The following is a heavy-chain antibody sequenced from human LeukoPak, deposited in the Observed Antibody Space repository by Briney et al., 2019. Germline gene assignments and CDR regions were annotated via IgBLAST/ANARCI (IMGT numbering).Heavy chain of an antibody. Sequence: ASVKVSCKASGYTFTGYYMHWVRQAPGQGLEWMAIINPSGGSTRYARKFQGRVTMTRDTSTSTVYMELSSLRSEDTAVYYCARDPRASYESSDYYYPGDYWGQGTLVTVSS. J-gene: IGHJ4*02. CDR1: GYTFTGYY. CDR3: ARDPRASYESSDYYYPGDY. D-gene: IGHD3-22*01. V-gene: IGHV1-46*01. CDR2: INPSGGST.